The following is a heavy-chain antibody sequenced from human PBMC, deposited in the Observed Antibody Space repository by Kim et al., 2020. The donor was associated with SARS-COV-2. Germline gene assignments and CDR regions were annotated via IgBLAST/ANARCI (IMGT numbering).Heavy chain of an antibody. Sequence: GGSLRLSCAASGFTFSSSAMHWVRQAPGKGLEWVAVISYNGRNKYYADSVKGRFTISRDNSKNTLYLQMNSLRAEDTAVYYCARDGGNWFDPWGQGTMVTVS. CDR2: ISYNGRNK. CDR1: GFTFSSSA. D-gene: IGHD3-16*01. V-gene: IGHV3-30*04. J-gene: IGHJ5*02. CDR3: ARDGGNWFDP.